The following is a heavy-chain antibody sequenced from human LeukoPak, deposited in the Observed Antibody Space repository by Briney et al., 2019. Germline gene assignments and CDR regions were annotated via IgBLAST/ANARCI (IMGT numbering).Heavy chain of an antibody. CDR2: ISSSGSYT. Sequence: GGSLRLSCAGSGFTFSDYYMAWIRQAPGKGLEWVSSISSSGSYTYYADSLKGRFTISRDNAKNSLSLQMNSLRAEDTAVYYCARDSRDYYDSSGYGRLSYWGQGTLVTVSS. V-gene: IGHV3-11*06. CDR1: GFTFSDYY. J-gene: IGHJ4*02. CDR3: ARDSRDYYDSSGYGRLSY. D-gene: IGHD3-22*01.